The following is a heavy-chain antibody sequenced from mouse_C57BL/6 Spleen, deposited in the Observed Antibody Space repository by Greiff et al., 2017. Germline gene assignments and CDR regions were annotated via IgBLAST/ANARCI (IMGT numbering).Heavy chain of an antibody. V-gene: IGHV3-6*01. Sequence: EVKLQESGPGLVKPSQSLSLTCSVTGYSITSGYYWNWIRQFPGNKLEWMGYISYDGSNNYNPSLKNPISITRDTSKNQFFLKLKSVTTEDTATYYCAREFPVVGGGYFDVWGTGTTVTVSS. CDR1: GYSITSGYY. CDR2: ISYDGSN. D-gene: IGHD1-1*01. J-gene: IGHJ1*03. CDR3: AREFPVVGGGYFDV.